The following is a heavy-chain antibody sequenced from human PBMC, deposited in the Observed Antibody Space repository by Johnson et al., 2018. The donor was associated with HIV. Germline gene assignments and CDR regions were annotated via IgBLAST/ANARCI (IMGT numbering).Heavy chain of an antibody. Sequence: QVQLVESGGGLVQPGGSLRLSCAASGFTFSDYYMSWIRQAPWKGLEWVSYISSSCSTIFYADSVKGRFTISRDNAKNTLYLQMNSLRAEDTAVYYCASVGSSGFFSAFDIWGQGTMVTVSS. CDR2: ISSSCSTI. V-gene: IGHV3-11*04. CDR1: GFTFSDYY. D-gene: IGHD6-19*01. CDR3: ASVGSSGFFSAFDI. J-gene: IGHJ3*02.